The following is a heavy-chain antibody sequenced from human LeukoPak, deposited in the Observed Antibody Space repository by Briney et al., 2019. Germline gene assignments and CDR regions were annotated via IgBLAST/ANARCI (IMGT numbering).Heavy chain of an antibody. J-gene: IGHJ6*02. V-gene: IGHV4-59*08. CDR2: IHYTGTT. D-gene: IGHD5-12*01. CDR3: ATHSGGHSGYDEDYYYYYGMDV. Sequence: KASEALSLTCTVSGDSINYYYWSWIRQSPGKGLEWIGYIHYTGTTNYNPSLKSRVTISVDTSKSQVSLKLTSVTAAGTAVYYCATHSGGHSGYDEDYYYYYGMDVWGQGTTVTVSS. CDR1: GDSINYYY.